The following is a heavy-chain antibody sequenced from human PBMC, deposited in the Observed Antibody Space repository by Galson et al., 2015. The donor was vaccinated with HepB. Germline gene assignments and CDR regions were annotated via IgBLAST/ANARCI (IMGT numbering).Heavy chain of an antibody. CDR3: ARDPAFSSSWYYFDY. CDR1: GFTFSSYS. V-gene: IGHV3-48*02. Sequence: SLRLSCAASGFTFSSYSMNWVRQAPGKGLEWVSYISSSTIYYADSVKGRFTISRDNAKNSLYLQMNSLRDEDTAVYYCARDPAFSSSWYYFDYWGQGTLVTVFS. CDR2: ISSSTI. J-gene: IGHJ4*02. D-gene: IGHD6-13*01.